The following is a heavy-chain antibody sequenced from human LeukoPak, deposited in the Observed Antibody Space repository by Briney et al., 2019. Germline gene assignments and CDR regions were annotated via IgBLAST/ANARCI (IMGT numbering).Heavy chain of an antibody. J-gene: IGHJ4*02. D-gene: IGHD1-7*01. CDR2: ISGSGGST. V-gene: IGHV3-23*01. CDR1: GFTFSSYA. Sequence: GGSLRLSCAASGFTFSSYAMSWVRQAPGKGMGWVSAISGSGGSTYYADSEKGLFTISRDNSKNTLYLQKNSLRAEDTAVYYCAKEGNWNYGGIPFDYWGQGTLVTVSS. CDR3: AKEGNWNYGGIPFDY.